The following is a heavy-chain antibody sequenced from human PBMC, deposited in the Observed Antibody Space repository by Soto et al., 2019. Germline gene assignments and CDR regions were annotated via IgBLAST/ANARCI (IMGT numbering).Heavy chain of an antibody. D-gene: IGHD3-10*01. CDR3: ARDPIIHCGSGGNWFDP. Sequence: QVQLVQSGAEVKKPGASVKVSCKASQYTFTSYYIHWVRQAPGQGLEWMGRINPIDGSTRYAQKFQGRVTVTRDTSTSTAYMELSSLRSEDTAVYYCARDPIIHCGSGGNWFDPWGQGTLVTVSS. V-gene: IGHV1-46*01. J-gene: IGHJ5*02. CDR1: QYTFTSYY. CDR2: INPIDGST.